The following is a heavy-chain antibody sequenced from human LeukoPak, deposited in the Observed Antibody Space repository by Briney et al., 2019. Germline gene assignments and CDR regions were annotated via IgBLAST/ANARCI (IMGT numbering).Heavy chain of an antibody. CDR2: INTDGRVT. Sequence: GGSLRLSCVASGFTFTTYWMHWVRHVPGKGLVWVARINTDGRVTTYADSVKGRFTVSRDNAENTLHLQMNNLRPEDTAVYYCIRETHVGLHLEYWGQGTLATVS. CDR1: GFTFTTYW. J-gene: IGHJ4*02. V-gene: IGHV3-74*01. CDR3: IRETHVGLHLEY. D-gene: IGHD3-10*02.